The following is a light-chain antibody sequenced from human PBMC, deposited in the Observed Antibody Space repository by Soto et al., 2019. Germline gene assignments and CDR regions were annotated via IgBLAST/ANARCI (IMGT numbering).Light chain of an antibody. CDR1: QSVSSN. CDR3: QQYNNRPPPWT. V-gene: IGKV3-15*01. J-gene: IGKJ1*01. Sequence: EIVMTQSPATLSVSPGERATLSCRASQSVSSNLAWYQQKPGQAPRLLIYGAYTRATGIPARFSGSGSGTEFTLTISSLQSEDFAVYYCQQYNNRPPPWTFGLGTKVDIK. CDR2: GAY.